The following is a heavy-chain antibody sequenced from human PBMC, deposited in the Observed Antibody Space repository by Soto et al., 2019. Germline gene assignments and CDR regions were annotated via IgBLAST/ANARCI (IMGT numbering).Heavy chain of an antibody. J-gene: IGHJ5*02. CDR3: AKDLTRQLAYWLDP. Sequence: ASVKVSCKASGFSFTGYYIHWLRQAPGQGLEWMGWINAHSGGTEYAQKFQGRFTLTRDTSIATAYLTLTSLTSDDTALYYCAKDLTRQLAYWLDPWGQGTQGTVSS. CDR2: INAHSGGT. CDR1: GFSFTGYY. D-gene: IGHD6-6*01. V-gene: IGHV1-2*02.